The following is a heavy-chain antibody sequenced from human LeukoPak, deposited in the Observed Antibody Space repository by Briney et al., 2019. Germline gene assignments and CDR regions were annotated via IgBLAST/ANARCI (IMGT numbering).Heavy chain of an antibody. CDR2: IWYDGSNK. CDR1: GFTFSSYG. J-gene: IGHJ4*02. V-gene: IGHV3-33*06. Sequence: PGGSLRLSCAASGFTFSSYGMHWVRQAPGKGLEWVAVIWYDGSNKYYADSVKGRFTISRDNSKNTLYVQMNSLRAEDTAVYYCAKDYSRSDDSGTEKDLPFDYWGQGTLVAVSS. CDR3: AKDYSRSDDSGTEKDLPFDY. D-gene: IGHD3-10*01.